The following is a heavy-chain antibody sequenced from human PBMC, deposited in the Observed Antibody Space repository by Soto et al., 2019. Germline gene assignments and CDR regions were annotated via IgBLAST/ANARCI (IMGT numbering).Heavy chain of an antibody. Sequence: PGGSLRLSCVVSGFIPSSYAMSWVRQAPGKGLEWVSGISGSGGATSYADSVKGRFTISRDNSKNTLYLQMNSLSAEDTAIYYCAKDAIRVSSSFNYFGFWGQGSLGTVSS. J-gene: IGHJ4*02. CDR3: AKDAIRVSSSFNYFGF. CDR1: GFIPSSYA. D-gene: IGHD6-13*01. V-gene: IGHV3-23*01. CDR2: ISGSGGAT.